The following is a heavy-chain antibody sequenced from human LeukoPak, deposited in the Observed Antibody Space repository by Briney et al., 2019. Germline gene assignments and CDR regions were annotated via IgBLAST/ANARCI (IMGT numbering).Heavy chain of an antibody. D-gene: IGHD1-1*01. CDR2: INPSGNIA. J-gene: IGHJ6*03. Sequence: ASVKVSCKSSGYTFTRHYMHWVRQAPGQGLEWMGLINPSGNIAWSAQKFQGRVTMTRDMSTTTDYMELSSLRSEDTAVYYCARVPSWKGYMDVWGKGTTVTVSS. V-gene: IGHV1-46*01. CDR3: ARVPSWKGYMDV. CDR1: GYTFTRHY.